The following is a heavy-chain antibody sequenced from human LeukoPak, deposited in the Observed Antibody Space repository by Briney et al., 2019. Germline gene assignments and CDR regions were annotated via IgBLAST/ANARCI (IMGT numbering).Heavy chain of an antibody. CDR3: ASGQYYYDSSGYSHFDY. Sequence: GGSLRLSCAASGFTFSSYGMHWFRQAPGKGLEWLAVISNDGSNKYYADSVKGRFTISRDNSKNTLYLQMNSLRAEDTAVYYCASGQYYYDSSGYSHFDYWGQGTLVTVSS. V-gene: IGHV3-30*03. D-gene: IGHD3-22*01. CDR1: GFTFSSYG. J-gene: IGHJ4*02. CDR2: ISNDGSNK.